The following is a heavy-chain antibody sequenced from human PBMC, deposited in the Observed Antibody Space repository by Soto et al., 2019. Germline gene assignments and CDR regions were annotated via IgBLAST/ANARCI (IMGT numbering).Heavy chain of an antibody. Sequence: GASVKVSCKASGGTFSSYAISWVRQAPGQGLEWMGGIIPIFGTANYAQKFQGRVTITADESTSTAYMELSSLRSEDTAVYYCATPSPGYYYDSSGQFDYWGQGTLVTVSS. CDR1: GGTFSSYA. J-gene: IGHJ4*02. D-gene: IGHD3-22*01. CDR3: ATPSPGYYYDSSGQFDY. CDR2: IIPIFGTA. V-gene: IGHV1-69*13.